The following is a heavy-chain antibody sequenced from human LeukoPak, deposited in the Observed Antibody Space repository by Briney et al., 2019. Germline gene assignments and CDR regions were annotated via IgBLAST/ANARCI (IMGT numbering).Heavy chain of an antibody. CDR2: IYYSGST. D-gene: IGHD4-17*01. Sequence: PSETLSLTCTVSGGSISSYYWSWIRQPPGKGLDWIGYIYYSGSTNYNPSLKSRVTISVDTSKNQFSLKLSSVTAADTAVYYCARLSTVTQPIDYWGQGTLVTVSS. V-gene: IGHV4-59*01. CDR3: ARLSTVTQPIDY. J-gene: IGHJ4*02. CDR1: GGSISSYY.